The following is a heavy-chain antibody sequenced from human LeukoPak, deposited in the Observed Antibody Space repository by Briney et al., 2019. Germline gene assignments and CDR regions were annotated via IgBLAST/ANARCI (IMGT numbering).Heavy chain of an antibody. CDR1: GGSISSYY. J-gene: IGHJ4*02. V-gene: IGHV4-59*08. Sequence: SETLSLTCTVSGGSISSYYWSWIRQPPGKGLEWIGYIYYSGSTNYNPSLKSRVTISVDTSKNQFSLKLSSVTAADTAVYYCARMDYGDYSFWGQGTLVTVSS. D-gene: IGHD4-17*01. CDR3: ARMDYGDYSF. CDR2: IYYSGST.